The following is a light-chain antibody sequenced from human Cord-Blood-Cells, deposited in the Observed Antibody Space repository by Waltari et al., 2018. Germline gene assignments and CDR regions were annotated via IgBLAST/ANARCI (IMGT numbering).Light chain of an antibody. V-gene: IGKV1-39*01. CDR3: QQSYSTPLT. CDR1: QSNSIY. J-gene: IGKJ4*01. CDR2: AAS. Sequence: DIQMTQSPSSLSASVGDRVTITCRASQSNSIYLNWYQQKPGKAPKLLIYAASSLQSGVPSRFSGSVSWTDFTLTISSLQPEDFATYYCQQSYSTPLTFGGGTKVEIK.